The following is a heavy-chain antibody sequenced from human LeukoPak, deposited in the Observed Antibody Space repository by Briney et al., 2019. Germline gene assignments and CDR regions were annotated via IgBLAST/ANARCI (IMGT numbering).Heavy chain of an antibody. Sequence: GGSLRLSCAASGFTFSSYAMHWVRQAPGKGLEYVSAISSNGGSTYYANSVKGRFTISRDNSKNTLYLQMGSLRAEDMAVYYCARCWFGELFPRCSPDYWGQGTLVTVSS. D-gene: IGHD3-10*01. CDR2: ISSNGGST. J-gene: IGHJ4*02. V-gene: IGHV3-64*01. CDR1: GFTFSSYA. CDR3: ARCWFGELFPRCSPDY.